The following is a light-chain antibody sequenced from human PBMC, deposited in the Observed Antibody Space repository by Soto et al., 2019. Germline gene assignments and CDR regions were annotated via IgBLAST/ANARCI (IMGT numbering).Light chain of an antibody. CDR1: QDISNY. J-gene: IGKJ5*01. V-gene: IGKV1-33*01. CDR2: DAS. CDR3: QQYDNLPIT. Sequence: DIQMTQSPSSLSASVGDRVTITCQASQDISNYLNWYQQKPGKAPKLLIYDASNLEPGVPSRFSGSGSGTDFTFTISSLQPEDIATYYWQQYDNLPITFGQGTRLEIK.